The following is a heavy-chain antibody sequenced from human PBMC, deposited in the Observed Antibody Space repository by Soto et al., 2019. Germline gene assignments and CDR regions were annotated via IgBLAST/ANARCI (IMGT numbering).Heavy chain of an antibody. CDR3: ARRASPDFYYTDV. CDR1: GFTLSGYA. V-gene: IGHV3-64*01. Sequence: EVQLAESGGGLAQPGGSLRLSCAASGFTLSGYAMDWVRQAPGKGLEYVSGISSNGVGTYYANSVQGRFTISRDNAKNTVSLHMGNLRPEDMDVSYLARRASPDFYYTDVWCKGTTVTVSS. J-gene: IGHJ6*03. CDR2: ISSNGVGT.